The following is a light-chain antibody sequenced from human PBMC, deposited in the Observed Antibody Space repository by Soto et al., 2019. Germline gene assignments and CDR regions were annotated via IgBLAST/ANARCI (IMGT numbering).Light chain of an antibody. CDR1: QSISNH. J-gene: IGKJ5*01. CDR2: STS. V-gene: IGKV1-39*01. Sequence: DIQMTQSPSSLSASVEDIVIITCRTSQSISNHLNWYQQKPGKAPKILIYSTSNLQSGVPSGFSGSGSGTNFSLTISNLQPEDFETYYCQQSFSVPPTFGQGTRLEIK. CDR3: QQSFSVPPT.